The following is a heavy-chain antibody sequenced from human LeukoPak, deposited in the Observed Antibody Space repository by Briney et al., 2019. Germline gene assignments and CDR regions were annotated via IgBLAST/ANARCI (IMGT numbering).Heavy chain of an antibody. Sequence: ASVKVSCKASGYTFTSYYMHWVRQAPGQGLEWMGIINPSGGSTSYAQKFQGRVTMTRDTSTSTVYMELSSLRSEDTAVYYCARMEIVIEPAADSWFDPWGQGTLVTVAS. J-gene: IGHJ5*02. CDR1: GYTFTSYY. CDR3: ARMEIVIEPAADSWFDP. V-gene: IGHV1-46*01. CDR2: INPSGGST. D-gene: IGHD2-2*03.